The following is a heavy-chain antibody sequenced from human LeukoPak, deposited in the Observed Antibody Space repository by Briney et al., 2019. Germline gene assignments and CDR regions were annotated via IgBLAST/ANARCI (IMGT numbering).Heavy chain of an antibody. CDR3: ARDALGGRTKFDS. CDR1: GFTFSCHW. J-gene: IGHJ4*01. CDR2: INGDGSRI. D-gene: IGHD3-16*01. Sequence: GGSLRLSCVASGFTFSCHWMHWVRQVPGKGLMWVSRINGDGSRIHYGDSVKGRFTISRDNAKNTLYLQMTSLRGDDTAIYFCARDALGGRTKFDSWGHGSLVTVSS. V-gene: IGHV3-74*01.